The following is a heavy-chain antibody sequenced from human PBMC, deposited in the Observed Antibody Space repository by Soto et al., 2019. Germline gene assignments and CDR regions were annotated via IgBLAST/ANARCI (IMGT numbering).Heavy chain of an antibody. Sequence: EVQLVESGGGLVKPGGSLRLSCAASGFTFSNAWMNWVRQAPGKGLEWVGRIKSKTDGGTTDYAAPVKGRFTISRDDSKNTLYLQMNSLKTENTAVYYCTTDQAHYYDSSGPLYVWGQGTTVTVSS. CDR2: IKSKTDGGTT. J-gene: IGHJ6*02. V-gene: IGHV3-15*07. CDR3: TTDQAHYYDSSGPLYV. CDR1: GFTFSNAW. D-gene: IGHD3-22*01.